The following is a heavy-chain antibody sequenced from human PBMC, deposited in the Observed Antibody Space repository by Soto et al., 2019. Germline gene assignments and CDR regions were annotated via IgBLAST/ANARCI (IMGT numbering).Heavy chain of an antibody. CDR2: IRSKANSYAT. J-gene: IGHJ6*02. Sequence: GGSLRLSCAASGFTFSGSAMHWVRQASGKGLERVGRIRSKANSYATAYAASVKGRFTISRDDSKNTAYLQMNSLKTEDTAVYYCTMPGIAAAGGYNYYYYYGMDVWGQGTTVTVSS. CDR1: GFTFSGSA. CDR3: TMPGIAAAGGYNYYYYYGMDV. D-gene: IGHD6-13*01. V-gene: IGHV3-73*01.